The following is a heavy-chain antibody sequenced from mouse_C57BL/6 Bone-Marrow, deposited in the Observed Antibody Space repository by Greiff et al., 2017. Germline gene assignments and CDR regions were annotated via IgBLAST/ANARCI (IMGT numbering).Heavy chain of an antibody. CDR1: GYAFTNYL. CDR2: INPGSGGT. Sequence: VQLQQSGAELVRPGTSVKVSCKASGYAFTNYLIEWVKQRPGQGLEWIGVINPGSGGTNYNEKLQGKATLTADKSSSTAYMQLSSLTSEDSAVYFCARSKNWDSWFAYWGQGALVTVSA. D-gene: IGHD4-1*01. CDR3: ARSKNWDSWFAY. J-gene: IGHJ3*01. V-gene: IGHV1-54*01.